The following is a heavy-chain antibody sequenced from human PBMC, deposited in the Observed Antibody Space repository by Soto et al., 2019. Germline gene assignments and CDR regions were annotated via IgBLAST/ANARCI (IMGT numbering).Heavy chain of an antibody. CDR1: GFTFSSYG. CDR3: AKVPSTTVTTDY. CDR2: ISYDGSNK. J-gene: IGHJ4*02. V-gene: IGHV3-30*18. D-gene: IGHD4-17*01. Sequence: GGSLRLSCAASGFTFSSYGMHWVRQAPGKGLEWVAVISYDGSNKYYADSVKGRFTISRDNSKNTLYLQMNSLRAEDTAVYYCAKVPSTTVTTDYWGQGTLVTVSS.